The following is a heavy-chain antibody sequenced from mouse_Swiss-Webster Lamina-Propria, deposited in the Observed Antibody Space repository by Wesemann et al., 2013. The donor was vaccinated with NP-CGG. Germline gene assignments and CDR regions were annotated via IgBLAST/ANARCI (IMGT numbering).Heavy chain of an antibody. Sequence: LEWIGYIYPNNGGTGYNQKFKSKATLTVDKSSSTAYMELHSLTSEDSAVYYCARRNYSNSFAYWGQGTLVTVSA. J-gene: IGHJ3*01. CDR2: IYPNNGGT. V-gene: IGHV1-34*01. D-gene: IGHD2-5*01. CDR3: ARRNYSNSFAY.